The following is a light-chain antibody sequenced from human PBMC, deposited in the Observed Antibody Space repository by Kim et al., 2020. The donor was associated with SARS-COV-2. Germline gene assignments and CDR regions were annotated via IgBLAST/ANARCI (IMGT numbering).Light chain of an antibody. CDR3: AAWDDSLNGVV. CDR2: SNN. V-gene: IGLV1-44*01. Sequence: GQRVTISCSGGSSNIGSNTVTWYQQHPGTAPKLLIYSNNQRPSGVPDRFSGSKSGTSASLAISGLQSEDEADYYCAAWDDSLNGVVFGGGTQLTVL. J-gene: IGLJ2*01. CDR1: SSNIGSNT.